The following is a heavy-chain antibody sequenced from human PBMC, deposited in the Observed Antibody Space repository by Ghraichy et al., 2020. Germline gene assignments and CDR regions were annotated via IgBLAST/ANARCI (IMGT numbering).Heavy chain of an antibody. Sequence: ASVKVSCKASGYTFTGYYMHWVRQAPGQGLEWMGWINPNSGGTNYAQKFQGRVTMTRDPSISTAYMELSRLRSDDTAVYYCARDQATGAPRITKPRYGMDVWGQGTTVTVSS. CDR1: GYTFTGYY. V-gene: IGHV1-2*02. CDR3: ARDQATGAPRITKPRYGMDV. J-gene: IGHJ6*02. D-gene: IGHD1-26*01. CDR2: INPNSGGT.